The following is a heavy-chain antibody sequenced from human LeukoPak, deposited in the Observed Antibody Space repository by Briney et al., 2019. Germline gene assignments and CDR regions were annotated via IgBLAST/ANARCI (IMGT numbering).Heavy chain of an antibody. CDR1: GGSVNSITYY. CDR3: ARDNDFFDY. CDR2: IHSSGST. D-gene: IGHD1-14*01. J-gene: IGHJ4*02. Sequence: PSETLSLTCSVSGGSVNSITYYWSCIRQPAGKGLEWIGRIHSSGSTHYNPSLKSRVTMSLDTSKNQFSLKLTSVTAADTAVYYCARDNDFFDYWGQGTLVTVSS. V-gene: IGHV4-61*10.